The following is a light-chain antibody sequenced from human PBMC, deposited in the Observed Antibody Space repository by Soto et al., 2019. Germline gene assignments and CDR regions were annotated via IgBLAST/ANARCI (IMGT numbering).Light chain of an antibody. CDR3: QSYDSSLSGSRV. V-gene: IGLV1-40*01. CDR1: GSNIGAGFD. J-gene: IGLJ2*01. Sequence: QSVLTQPPSVSGAQGQRVTISCTGSGSNIGAGFDVQWYQQLPGTAPKLLIYANNNRPSGVPDRFSGSKSGTSASLAITGLRAEDEADYYCQSYDSSLSGSRVFGGGTKLTVL. CDR2: ANN.